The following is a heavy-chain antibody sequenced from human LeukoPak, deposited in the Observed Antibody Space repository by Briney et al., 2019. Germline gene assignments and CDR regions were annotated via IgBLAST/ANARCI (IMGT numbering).Heavy chain of an antibody. CDR1: GGSVSSSSYY. CDR2: IYYSGST. V-gene: IGHV4-39*01. CDR3: ASDTYYYDGSGLFDY. Sequence: PSETLSLTCTVSGGSVSSSSYYWGWIRQPPGKGLEWIGSIYYSGSTYYNPSLKSRVTISVDTSKNQFPLKLSSVTAADTAVYYCASDTYYYDGSGLFDYWGQGTLVTVSS. J-gene: IGHJ4*02. D-gene: IGHD3-22*01.